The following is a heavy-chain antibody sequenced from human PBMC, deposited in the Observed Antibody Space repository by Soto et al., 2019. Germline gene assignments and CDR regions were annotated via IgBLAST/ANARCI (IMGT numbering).Heavy chain of an antibody. Sequence: QLQLQESGSGLVKPSQTLSLTCAVSGGSISSGGYSWSWIRQPPGKGLEWIGYIYRSGSTYYNPSLKSRVTISVDRSKNQFSLKLSSVTAADTAVYYCARGGVDYYDSSGYYVSPYSFDYWGQGTLVTVSS. CDR3: ARGGVDYYDSSGYYVSPYSFDY. CDR2: IYRSGST. D-gene: IGHD3-22*01. CDR1: GGSISSGGYS. V-gene: IGHV4-30-2*01. J-gene: IGHJ4*02.